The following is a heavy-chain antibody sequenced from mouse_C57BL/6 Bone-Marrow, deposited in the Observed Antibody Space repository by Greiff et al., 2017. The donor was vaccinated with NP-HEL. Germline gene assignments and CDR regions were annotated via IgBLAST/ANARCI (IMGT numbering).Heavy chain of an antibody. V-gene: IGHV1-53*01. D-gene: IGHD2-4*01. Sequence: QVQLKQPGTELVKPGASVKLSCKASGYTFTSYWMHWVKQRPGQGLEWIGNINPSNGGTNYNEKFKGKATLTVDKSSSTAYLQLNSLTSEDSAVFYCARSGDYDDACYAMDYWGQGTSVTVSS. CDR1: GYTFTSYW. J-gene: IGHJ4*01. CDR2: INPSNGGT. CDR3: ARSGDYDDACYAMDY.